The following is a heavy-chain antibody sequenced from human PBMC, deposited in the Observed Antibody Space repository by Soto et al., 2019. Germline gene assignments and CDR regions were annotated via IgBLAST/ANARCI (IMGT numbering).Heavy chain of an antibody. CDR1: GFTFSSYG. V-gene: IGHV3-30*18. J-gene: IGHJ4*02. CDR3: AKEAGAYCGGDCPTYYFDY. CDR2: ISYDGSNK. Sequence: GGSLRLSCAASGFTFSSYGMHWVRQAPGKGLEWVAVISYDGSNKYYVDSVKGRFTISRDNSKNTLYLQMNSLRAEDTAVYYCAKEAGAYCGGDCPTYYFDYWGQGTLVTVSS. D-gene: IGHD2-21*02.